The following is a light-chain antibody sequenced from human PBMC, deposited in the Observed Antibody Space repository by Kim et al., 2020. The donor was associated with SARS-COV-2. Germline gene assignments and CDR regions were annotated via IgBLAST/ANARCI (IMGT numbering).Light chain of an antibody. J-gene: IGKJ4*01. CDR3: QQRGNWPLT. CDR1: QSVSSY. Sequence: WAPGERATLSWRASQSVSSYLAWYQQRPGQAPRLLIYDASNRATGIPARFSGSGSGTDFTLTIGSLEPEDFAVYYCQQRGNWPLTFGGGTKVDIK. CDR2: DAS. V-gene: IGKV3-11*01.